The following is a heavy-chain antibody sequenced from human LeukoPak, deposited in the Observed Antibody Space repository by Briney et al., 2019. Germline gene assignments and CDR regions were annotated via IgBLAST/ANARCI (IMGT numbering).Heavy chain of an antibody. CDR1: GYSFTTYW. CDR3: AITSDELLSGY. V-gene: IGHV5-51*01. D-gene: IGHD2-2*01. CDR2: IYPADSAA. J-gene: IGHJ4*02. Sequence: GESLKISCKASGYSFTTYWIGWVRQMPGKGLEWMGIIYPADSAAKYSPSFQGQVTISADKSISTAYLQWSSLKASDTAMYYCAITSDELLSGYWGQGTLVTVSS.